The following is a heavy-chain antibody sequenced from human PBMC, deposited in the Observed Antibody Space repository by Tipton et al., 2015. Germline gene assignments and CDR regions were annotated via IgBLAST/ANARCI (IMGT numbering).Heavy chain of an antibody. CDR3: ARDAGIIAAPSRYFQY. Sequence: TLSLTCFVSGSSVGSGNYYWSWIRQPPGKGLEWIGYIYYGGNTNYNPSLKSRVTISVDTSKNQFSLNLTSVTAADTAIYYCARDAGIIAAPSRYFQYWGQGTLVTVSS. J-gene: IGHJ1*01. CDR1: GSSVGSGNYY. V-gene: IGHV4-61*01. D-gene: IGHD6-25*01. CDR2: IYYGGNT.